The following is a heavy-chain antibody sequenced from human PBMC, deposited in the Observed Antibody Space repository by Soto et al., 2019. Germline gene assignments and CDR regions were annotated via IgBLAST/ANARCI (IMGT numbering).Heavy chain of an antibody. CDR3: ARDLEGIAVTGGYYVDS. V-gene: IGHV1-18*01. CDR1: GYTFISYG. J-gene: IGHJ4*02. Sequence: QVQLVQSGAEVKKPGASVKVSCKASGYTFISYGISWVRQAPGQGHERMGWVSAYNGHTNYAQKFQGRVTMTTDTATHTAYMELRSLLSDDTGVDYCARDLEGIAVTGGYYVDSWGQGTLVTVSS. CDR2: VSAYNGHT. D-gene: IGHD6-19*01.